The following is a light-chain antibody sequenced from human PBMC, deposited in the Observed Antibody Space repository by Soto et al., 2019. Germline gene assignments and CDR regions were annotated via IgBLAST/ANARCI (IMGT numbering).Light chain of an antibody. V-gene: IGKV3-15*01. CDR3: QQYNNWPPLT. CDR2: GAS. J-gene: IGKJ4*01. CDR1: QSVSSN. Sequence: IVLTQSPDTLSLSPGERATLSCRASQSVSSNYLAWYQQKPGQAPRLLIYGASSRATGIPARFSGSGSGTEFTLTISSLQSEDFAVYYCQQYNNWPPLTFGGGTKVDIK.